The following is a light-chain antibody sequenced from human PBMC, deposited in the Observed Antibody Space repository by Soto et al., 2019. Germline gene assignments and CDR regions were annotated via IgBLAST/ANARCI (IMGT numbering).Light chain of an antibody. J-gene: IGKJ3*01. CDR1: QGLNSN. CDR3: QQSSNYFT. V-gene: IGKV1D-13*01. CDR2: AAS. Sequence: AIQLTQSPSSLSASVGDRVTITCRASQGLNSNLAWYQQKPGKAPKLLMYAASTLQKGVPSRFSGNGSGTDFTLTSSSLQPEYFATYYCQQSSNYFTFGPGNKVDI.